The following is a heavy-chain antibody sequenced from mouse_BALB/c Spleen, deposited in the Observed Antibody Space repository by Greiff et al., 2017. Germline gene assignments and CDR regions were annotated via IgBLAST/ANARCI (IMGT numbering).Heavy chain of an antibody. Sequence: VQLQESGPDLVAPSQSLSITCTVSGFSLTSYGVHWVRQPPGKGLEWLVVIWSDGSTTYNSALKSRLSISKDNSKSQVFLKMNSLQTDDTAMYYCARHDGSSPWYFDVWGAGTTVTVSS. V-gene: IGHV2-6-2*01. CDR3: ARHDGSSPWYFDV. CDR1: GFSLTSYG. D-gene: IGHD1-1*01. CDR2: IWSDGST. J-gene: IGHJ1*01.